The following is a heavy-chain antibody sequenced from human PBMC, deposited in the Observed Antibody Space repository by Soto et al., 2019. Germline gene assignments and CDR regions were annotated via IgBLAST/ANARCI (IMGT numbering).Heavy chain of an antibody. V-gene: IGHV3-11*01. CDR1: GFTFSDYY. CDR2: ISSSGSTI. J-gene: IGHJ4*02. Sequence: GGSLRLSCAASGFTFSDYYMSWIRQAPGKGLEWVSYISSSGSTIYYADSVKGRFTISRDNAKNSLYLQMNSLRAEDTAVYYCARDGDRGAAAIYGFDYWGQGTLVTVSS. CDR3: ARDGDRGAAAIYGFDY. D-gene: IGHD6-13*01.